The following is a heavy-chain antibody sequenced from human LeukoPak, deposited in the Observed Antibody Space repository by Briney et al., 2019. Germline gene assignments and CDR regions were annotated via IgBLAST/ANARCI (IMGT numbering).Heavy chain of an antibody. V-gene: IGHV5-51*01. CDR1: GYSFTSYW. D-gene: IGHD5-18*01. Sequence: GESLKISCKGSGYSFTSYWIGWVRQMPGKGLEWMRIIYPGDSDTRYSPSFQGQVTISADKSISTAYPQWSSLKASDTVMYYCARVPVDTAMVNAFDIWGQGTMVTVSS. CDR3: ARVPVDTAMVNAFDI. J-gene: IGHJ3*02. CDR2: IYPGDSDT.